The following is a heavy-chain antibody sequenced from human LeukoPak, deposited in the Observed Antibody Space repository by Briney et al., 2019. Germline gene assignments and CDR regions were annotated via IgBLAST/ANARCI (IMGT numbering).Heavy chain of an antibody. CDR2: IYPGDSDT. CDR3: ARRDSSSKHFDY. D-gene: IGHD6-13*01. Sequence: GESLKISCKGSGCSFTSYWIGWVRQMPGKGLEWMGIIYPGDSDTRYSPSFQGQVTISGDKSISTAYVQWSSLKASDTAMYYCARRDSSSKHFDYWGQGTLVTVSS. V-gene: IGHV5-51*01. CDR1: GCSFTSYW. J-gene: IGHJ4*02.